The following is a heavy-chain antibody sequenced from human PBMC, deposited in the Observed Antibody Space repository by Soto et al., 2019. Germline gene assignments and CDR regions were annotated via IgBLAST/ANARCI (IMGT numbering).Heavy chain of an antibody. Sequence: QVQLVQSGAEVKTPGASVKVSCKTSGYTFTSYDINWVRQATGQGLEWMGWMNPDSGNRGYAQKFQGRVTMTTNTSISTAYMELSGLRSDDTAVYYCARDQHPFYYDSSGYYENKGAFDIWGQGTMVTVSS. CDR1: GYTFTSYD. CDR2: MNPDSGNR. V-gene: IGHV1-8*01. CDR3: ARDQHPFYYDSSGYYENKGAFDI. D-gene: IGHD3-22*01. J-gene: IGHJ3*02.